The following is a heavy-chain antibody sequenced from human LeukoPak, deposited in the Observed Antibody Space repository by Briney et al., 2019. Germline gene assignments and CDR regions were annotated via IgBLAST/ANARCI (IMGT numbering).Heavy chain of an antibody. CDR1: GITISSEG. V-gene: IGHV3-30*03. D-gene: IGHD5-18*01. J-gene: IGHJ4*02. CDR3: ARVRSAHGYSSGSDY. Sequence: GGSLRLSCAASGITISSEGMHWVRQAPGKGLEWLAVFSYDGSEIYYSDSAKGRFTISKEYSKNTLHLQMNSLRVEDTAVYYCARVRSAHGYSSGSDYWGQGTLVTVSS. CDR2: FSYDGSEI.